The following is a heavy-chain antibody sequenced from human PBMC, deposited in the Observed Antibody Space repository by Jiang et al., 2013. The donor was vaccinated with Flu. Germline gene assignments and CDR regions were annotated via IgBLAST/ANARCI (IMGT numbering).Heavy chain of an antibody. CDR3: ARPTYYYDSSGYLGAFDI. Sequence: VQLLESGGGVVQPGRSLRLSCAASGFTFSSYAMHWVRQAPGKGLEWVAVISYDGSNKYYADSVKGRFTISRDNSKNTLYLQMNSLRAEDTAVYYCARPTYYYDSSGYLGAFDIWGQGTMVTVSS. D-gene: IGHD3-22*01. J-gene: IGHJ3*02. CDR1: GFTFSSYA. V-gene: IGHV3-30-3*01. CDR2: ISYDGSNK.